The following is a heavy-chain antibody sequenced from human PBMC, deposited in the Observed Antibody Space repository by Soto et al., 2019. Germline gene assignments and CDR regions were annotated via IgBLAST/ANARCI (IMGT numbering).Heavy chain of an antibody. V-gene: IGHV4-59*01. CDR1: GGSISSYY. CDR2: IYYSGST. Sequence: SETLSLTCTVSGGSISSYYWSWIRQPPGKGLEWIGYIYYSGSTNYNPSLKSRVTISVDTSKNQFSLKLSSVTAADTAVYYCARTGFLYDAFDIWGQGTMVTVSS. CDR3: ARTGFLYDAFDI. J-gene: IGHJ3*02.